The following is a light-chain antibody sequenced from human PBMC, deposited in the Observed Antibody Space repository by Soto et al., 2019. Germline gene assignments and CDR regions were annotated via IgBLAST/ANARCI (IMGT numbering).Light chain of an antibody. CDR3: QLYNNWPFT. CDR2: GAS. Sequence: EIVRTQSPATLSVSPGERATLSCRASQSVSSNLAWYQQKPGQAPRLLIYGASTRATGIPARFSGSGSGTEFTLTISSLKSEDFAVYYCQLYNNWPFTVGQGTRVEIK. V-gene: IGKV3-15*01. CDR1: QSVSSN. J-gene: IGKJ5*01.